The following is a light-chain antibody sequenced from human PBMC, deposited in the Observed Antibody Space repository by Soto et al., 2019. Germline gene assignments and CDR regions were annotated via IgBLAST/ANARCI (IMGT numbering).Light chain of an antibody. CDR2: GAS. CDR3: QQYGSSPRT. CDR1: QSVSSSY. Sequence: EIVLTQSPGTLSLSPGERATLSCRASQSVSSSYLAWYQQKPGQAPRLLIYGASSRATGIPDRFSGSGSGTDFTLTISRLEPEDFAGYYCQQYGSSPRTFGQGTKVEFK. V-gene: IGKV3-20*01. J-gene: IGKJ1*01.